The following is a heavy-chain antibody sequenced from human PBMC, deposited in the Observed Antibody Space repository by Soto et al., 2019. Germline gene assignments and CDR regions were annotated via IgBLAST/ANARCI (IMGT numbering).Heavy chain of an antibody. CDR1: GGSISGYY. V-gene: IGHV4-59*01. CDR3: ARGSAAGTKSPFDY. J-gene: IGHJ4*02. Sequence: SETLSPTCTVSGGSISGYYWSWIRQSPGKGLEWIGYIHYSGSTNYNPSLKSRVTISVDTSKNQLSLKLSSVTAADTAVYYCARGSAAGTKSPFDYWGQGTLVTVSS. D-gene: IGHD6-13*01. CDR2: IHYSGST.